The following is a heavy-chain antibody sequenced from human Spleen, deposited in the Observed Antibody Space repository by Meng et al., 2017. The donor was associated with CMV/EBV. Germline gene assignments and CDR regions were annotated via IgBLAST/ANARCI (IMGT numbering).Heavy chain of an antibody. Sequence: GESLKISCKGSGFSFTNYWIGWVRQMPGKGLEWMGIIYPGDSETRYSPSFQGQVTISADTSVNTAYLQWSNLKASDTARYFCVRYSGSSFPADYWGQGTLVTVSS. D-gene: IGHD1-26*01. CDR3: VRYSGSSFPADY. CDR1: GFSFTNYW. V-gene: IGHV5-51*01. J-gene: IGHJ4*02. CDR2: IYPGDSET.